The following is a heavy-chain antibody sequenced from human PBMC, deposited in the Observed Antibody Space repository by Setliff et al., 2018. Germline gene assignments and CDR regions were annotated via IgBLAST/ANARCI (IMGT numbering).Heavy chain of an antibody. D-gene: IGHD2-21*01. CDR3: ARVLAADTYQDY. V-gene: IGHV1-2*02. J-gene: IGHJ4*02. CDR1: GYIFTDYS. CDR2: INPASGTT. Sequence: ASVKVSCKASGYIFTDYSIHWVRQAPGQGLECMGWINPASGTTQFTDKFQGRITVTSDTSISTVYMELSGLRRDDTAIYFCARVLAADTYQDYWGQGALVTVS.